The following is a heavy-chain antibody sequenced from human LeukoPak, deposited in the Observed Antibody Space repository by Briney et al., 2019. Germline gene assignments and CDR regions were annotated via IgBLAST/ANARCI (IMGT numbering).Heavy chain of an antibody. Sequence: SQTLSLTCTVSGGSISIGGYYWSWIRQHPGKGLEWIGYIYYSGITYYNPSLKSRVTISVDTSKNQFSLKLSSVTAADTALYYCARSYCRGGSCTSNFDSWGQGTLVTVSS. J-gene: IGHJ4*02. CDR1: GGSISIGGYY. V-gene: IGHV4-31*03. CDR2: IYYSGIT. D-gene: IGHD2-15*01. CDR3: ARSYCRGGSCTSNFDS.